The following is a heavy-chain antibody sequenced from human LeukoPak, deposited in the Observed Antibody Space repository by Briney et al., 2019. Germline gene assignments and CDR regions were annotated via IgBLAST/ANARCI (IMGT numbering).Heavy chain of an antibody. Sequence: PSETLSLTCTVSGGSISSSYYYWGWIRQPPGKGLEWIGSIYYSGSTYYNPSLKSRVTISVDTSKNQFSLKLSSVTAADTAVYYCARNDWNGVGWFDPWGQGTLVTVSS. D-gene: IGHD1-1*01. CDR3: ARNDWNGVGWFDP. V-gene: IGHV4-39*01. J-gene: IGHJ5*02. CDR2: IYYSGST. CDR1: GGSISSSYYY.